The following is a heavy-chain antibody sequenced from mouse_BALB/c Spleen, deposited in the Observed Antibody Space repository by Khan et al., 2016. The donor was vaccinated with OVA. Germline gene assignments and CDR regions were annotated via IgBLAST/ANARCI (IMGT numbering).Heavy chain of an antibody. J-gene: IGHJ3*01. V-gene: IGHV1S135*01. Sequence: VQLQQSGPELMKPGASVNISCKASGYSFTSYYIHWVKQRHGENIEWIGYIDPFNGGTDYNQKFKGKATLTVDKSSNQSYMHLSSLTSTDTAFYYCARWTVDYGGQATLVTVAA. CDR3: ARWTVDY. CDR1: GYSFTSYY. CDR2: IDPFNGGT.